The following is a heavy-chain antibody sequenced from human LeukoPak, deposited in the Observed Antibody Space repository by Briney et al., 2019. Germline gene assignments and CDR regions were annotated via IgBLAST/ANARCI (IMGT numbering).Heavy chain of an antibody. J-gene: IGHJ4*02. V-gene: IGHV4-30-2*01. Sequence: SETLSLTCTVSGGSISSGGYYWSWIRQPPGKGLEWIGYIYHSGSTYYNPSLKSRVTISVDRSKNQFSLKLSSVTAADTAVYYCARVDYRDYSKDFDHWGQGTLVTVSS. CDR3: ARVDYRDYSKDFDH. CDR1: GGSISSGGYY. D-gene: IGHD4-17*01. CDR2: IYHSGST.